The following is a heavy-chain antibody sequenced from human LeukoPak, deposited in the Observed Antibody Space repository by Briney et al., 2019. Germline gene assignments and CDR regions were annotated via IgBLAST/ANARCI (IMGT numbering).Heavy chain of an antibody. D-gene: IGHD5-24*01. CDR3: ARTDGAL. CDR1: GFTFGDHG. CDR2: INWNGGST. J-gene: IGHJ1*01. V-gene: IGHV3-20*04. Sequence: GGSLRLSCVGSGFTFGDHGMRWVRQGSEKGLEWVAGINWNGGSTGYADSVKGRFTISRDNAQNSLYLEMTSLRVDDTALYYCARTDGALWGQGTLVTVSS.